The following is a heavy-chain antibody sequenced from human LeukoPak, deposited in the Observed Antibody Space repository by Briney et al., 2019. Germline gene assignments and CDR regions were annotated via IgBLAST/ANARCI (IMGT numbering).Heavy chain of an antibody. CDR2: ISSSSSTI. D-gene: IGHD1-1*01. Sequence: PGGSLRLSCAASGFTFSSYSMNWVRQAPGKGLEWVSYISSSSSTIYYADSVKGRFTISRDNAKNSLYLQMNSLRAEDMAVYYCAREKSTFDFDYWGQGTLVTVSS. J-gene: IGHJ4*02. CDR1: GFTFSSYS. CDR3: AREKSTFDFDY. V-gene: IGHV3-48*01.